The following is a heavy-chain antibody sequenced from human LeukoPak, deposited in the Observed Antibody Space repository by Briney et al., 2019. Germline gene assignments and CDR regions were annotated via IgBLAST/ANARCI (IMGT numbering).Heavy chain of an antibody. V-gene: IGHV4-4*07. CDR1: GSSISSYY. CDR2: IYTSGST. CDR3: ARGNSYQLLSGNWFDP. D-gene: IGHD2-2*01. J-gene: IGHJ5*02. Sequence: SETLSLTCTVSGSSISSYYWSWIRQPAGKGLEWIGRIYTSGSTNYNPSLKSRVTMSVVTSKNQFSLKLSSVTAADTAVYYCARGNSYQLLSGNWFDPWGQGTLVTVSS.